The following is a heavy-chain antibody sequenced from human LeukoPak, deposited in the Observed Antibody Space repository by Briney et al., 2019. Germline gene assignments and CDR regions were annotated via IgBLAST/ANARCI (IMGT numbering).Heavy chain of an antibody. CDR2: IYSGGST. J-gene: IGHJ3*02. CDR3: AYGGAFDI. D-gene: IGHD3-10*01. CDR1: GFTFSGSA. V-gene: IGHV3-53*01. Sequence: GGSLKLSCAASGFTFSGSAMHWVRQASGKGLEWVSVIYSGGSTDSADSVKGRFTITRDISKNTLYLQMNSLRAEDTAVYYCAYGGAFDIWGQGTMVTVSS.